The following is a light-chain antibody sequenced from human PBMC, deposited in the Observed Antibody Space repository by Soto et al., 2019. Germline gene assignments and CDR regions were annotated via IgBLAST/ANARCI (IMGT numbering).Light chain of an antibody. CDR1: SSDVGGYNY. CDR2: EVS. V-gene: IGLV2-14*01. J-gene: IGLJ1*01. Sequence: QYALTQPASVSGSPGQSITISCTGTSSDVGGYNYVSWSQQHPGKAPQLMIYEVSNRPSGVSNRFSGSKSGNTASLTISGLQAEDEADYYCSSYTSSSTYVFGTGTKLTVL. CDR3: SSYTSSSTYV.